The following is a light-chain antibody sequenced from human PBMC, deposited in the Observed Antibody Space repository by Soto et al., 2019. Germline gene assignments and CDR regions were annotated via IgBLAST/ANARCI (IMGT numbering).Light chain of an antibody. Sequence: QSVLTQPASVSGSPGQSITISCTGTSGDVGGYNYVSWYQQHPGKAPKLMIYEVSNRPSGVSNRFSGSKSGNTASLTISGLQAEDEADYYCTSYTLSTTPYIYGTGTKGTVL. J-gene: IGLJ1*01. CDR1: SGDVGGYNY. CDR2: EVS. CDR3: TSYTLSTTPYI. V-gene: IGLV2-14*01.